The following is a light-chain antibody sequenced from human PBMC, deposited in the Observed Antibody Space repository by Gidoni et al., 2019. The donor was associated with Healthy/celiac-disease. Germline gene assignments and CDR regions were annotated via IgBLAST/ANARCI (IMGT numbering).Light chain of an antibody. CDR3: MQALQTPCS. V-gene: IGKV2-28*01. CDR2: LGS. Sequence: IVMSHSPLSLSVTPGEPASISCRSSQSLLHSNGYNYLDWYLQKPGQSPQLLIYLGSSRDSGVPDRFSGSGSGTDFTLKISRVEAEDVGVYYCMQALQTPCSFGQGTKLEIK. J-gene: IGKJ2*04. CDR1: QSLLHSNGYNY.